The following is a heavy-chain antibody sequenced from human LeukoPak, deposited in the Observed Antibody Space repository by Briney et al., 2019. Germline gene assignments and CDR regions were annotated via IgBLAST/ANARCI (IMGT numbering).Heavy chain of an antibody. CDR3: ARATVTLFDY. Sequence: SETLSLTCTVSGGSISSYYWSWIRQPPGKGLEWIGYIYYSGSTNYNPSLKSRVTISVDTSKNLFSLKLSSVTAADTAVYYCARATVTLFDYWGQGTLVTVSS. CDR2: IYYSGST. CDR1: GGSISSYY. J-gene: IGHJ4*02. V-gene: IGHV4-59*01. D-gene: IGHD4-17*01.